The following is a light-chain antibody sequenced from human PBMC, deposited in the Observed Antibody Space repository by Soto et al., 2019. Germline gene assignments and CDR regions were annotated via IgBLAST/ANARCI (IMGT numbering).Light chain of an antibody. CDR3: QQFSLYWA. V-gene: IGKV1-5*01. Sequence: DIQMTQSPSTLSASVGDRGTITCRASQDINRWLAWYQQKPGKAPKILIYNADTLENGVPSRFSGSGYGTEFILTISSLQPDDFATYYCQQFSLYWAFGQGTKVDIK. CDR1: QDINRW. J-gene: IGKJ1*01. CDR2: NAD.